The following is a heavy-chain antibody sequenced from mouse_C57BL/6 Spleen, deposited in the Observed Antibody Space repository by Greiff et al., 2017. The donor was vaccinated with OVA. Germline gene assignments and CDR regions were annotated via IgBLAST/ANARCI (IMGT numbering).Heavy chain of an antibody. D-gene: IGHD1-1*01. J-gene: IGHJ1*03. CDR2: IDPSDSYT. CDR3: ARGDYYYGSSYYFDV. Sequence: QVQLQQPGAELVMPGASVKLSCKASGYTFTSYWMHWVKQRPGQGLEWIGEIDPSDSYTNYNQKFKGKSTLTVDKSSSTAYMQLSSLTSEDSAVYYCARGDYYYGSSYYFDVWGTGTTVTVSS. CDR1: GYTFTSYW. V-gene: IGHV1-69*01.